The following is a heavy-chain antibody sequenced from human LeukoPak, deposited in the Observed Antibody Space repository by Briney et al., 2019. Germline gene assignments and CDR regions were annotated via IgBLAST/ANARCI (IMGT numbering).Heavy chain of an antibody. V-gene: IGHV4-59*01. Sequence: PSETLSLTCTVSGGSISSYYWSWIRQPPGKGLEWIGYIYYSGSTNYNPSLKSRVTISVDTSKNQFSLKLSSVTAADTAVYYCARDPAYYYDSRESPTPYWYFDLWGRGTLVTVSS. D-gene: IGHD3-22*01. CDR3: ARDPAYYYDSRESPTPYWYFDL. CDR1: GGSISSYY. CDR2: IYYSGST. J-gene: IGHJ2*01.